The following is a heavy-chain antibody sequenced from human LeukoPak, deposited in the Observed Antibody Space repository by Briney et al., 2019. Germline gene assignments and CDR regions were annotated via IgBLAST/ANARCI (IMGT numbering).Heavy chain of an antibody. J-gene: IGHJ6*03. CDR2: IYTSGST. CDR3: ARGGARAGYYYYMDV. Sequence: SETLSLTCTVSGGSISSGGYYWSWIRQPAGKGLEWIGRIYTSGSTNYNPSLKSRVTISVDTSKNQFSLKLSSVTAADTAVYYCARGGARAGYYYYMDVWGKGTTVTVSS. V-gene: IGHV4-61*02. D-gene: IGHD3-16*01. CDR1: GGSISSGGYY.